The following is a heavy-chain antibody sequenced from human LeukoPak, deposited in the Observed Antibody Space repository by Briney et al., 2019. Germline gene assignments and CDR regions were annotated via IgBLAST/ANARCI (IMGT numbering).Heavy chain of an antibody. CDR3: ARAPTIFGVVDYYYYYGMDV. V-gene: IGHV4-31*03. Sequence: PSQTLSLTCTVSGDSISSGGFHWSWIRQHPGKGLEWIGYIYYSGTTYYNPSLKSRVSLSVDTSQNQFSLQLRSVTAADTAVYYCARAPTIFGVVDYYYYYGMDVWGQGTTVTVSS. D-gene: IGHD3-3*01. CDR2: IYYSGTT. CDR1: GDSISSGGFH. J-gene: IGHJ6*02.